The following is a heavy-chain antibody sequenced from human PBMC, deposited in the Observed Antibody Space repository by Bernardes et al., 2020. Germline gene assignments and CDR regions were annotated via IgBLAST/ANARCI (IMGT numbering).Heavy chain of an antibody. CDR3: ASPLSGYDSYYYYGMDV. CDR1: GGTFSSYA. D-gene: IGHD5-12*01. Sequence: SVKVSCKASGGTFSSYAISWVRQAPGQGLEWMGGIIPIFGTANYAQKFQGRVTITADESTSTAYMELSSLRSEDTAVYYCASPLSGYDSYYYYGMDVWGQGTTVTVSS. V-gene: IGHV1-69*13. J-gene: IGHJ6*02. CDR2: IIPIFGTA.